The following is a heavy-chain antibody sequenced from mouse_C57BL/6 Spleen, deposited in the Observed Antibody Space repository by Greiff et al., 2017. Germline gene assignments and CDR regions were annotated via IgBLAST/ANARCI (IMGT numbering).Heavy chain of an antibody. CDR2: ISDGGSYT. D-gene: IGHD3-1*01. V-gene: IGHV5-4*01. J-gene: IGHJ4*01. CDR1: GFTFSSYA. Sequence: GQRVESGGGLVKPGGSLKLSCAASGFTFSSYAMSWVRQTPEKRLEWVATISDGGSYTYYPDNVKGRFTISRDNAKNNLYLQMSHLKSEDTAMYYCARDSSMDYWGQGTSVTVSS. CDR3: ARDSSMDY.